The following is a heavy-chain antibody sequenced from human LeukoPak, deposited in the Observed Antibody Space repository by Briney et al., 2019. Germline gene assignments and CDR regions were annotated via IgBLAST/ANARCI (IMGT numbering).Heavy chain of an antibody. CDR1: GFTFSSYG. CDR3: ARGPATYYYDSSGYAPFDY. V-gene: IGHV3-33*01. J-gene: IGHJ4*02. CDR2: IWYDGSNK. Sequence: PGGSLRLSCEASGFTFSSYGMHWVRQAPGKGLEWVAVIWYDGSNKYYADSVKGRFTISRDNSKNTLYLQMNSLRAEDTAVYYCARGPATYYYDSSGYAPFDYWGQGTLVTVSS. D-gene: IGHD3-22*01.